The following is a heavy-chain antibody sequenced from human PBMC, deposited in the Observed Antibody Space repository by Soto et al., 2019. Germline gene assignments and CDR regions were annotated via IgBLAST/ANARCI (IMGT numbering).Heavy chain of an antibody. V-gene: IGHV3-64*01. D-gene: IGHD2-2*01. CDR1: GFTFSNYA. Sequence: GGSLRLSCAASGFTFSNYAMHWVRQAPGKGLEYVSATSSNGGSTYYANSVKGRFTISRDNSKNTLYLQMGSLRAEDMALYYCVKGTSSSCYCSLDYWGQGTLVTVSS. CDR3: VKGTSSSCYCSLDY. CDR2: TSSNGGST. J-gene: IGHJ4*02.